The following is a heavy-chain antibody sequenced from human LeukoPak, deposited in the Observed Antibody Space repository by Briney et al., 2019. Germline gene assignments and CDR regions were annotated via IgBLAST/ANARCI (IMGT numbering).Heavy chain of an antibody. CDR1: GFTFSSYD. CDR3: PRAPPGTGWLIDY. D-gene: IGHD6-19*01. Sequence: GGALRLSCAASGFTFSSYDMLWVRQATGEGLEWVSAINTAGDTYYPDSVQGRSTVSRENDKSSFYLPINSLRAGDTAVHFSPRAPPGTGWLIDYWGQGTLVTVSS. CDR2: INTAGDT. V-gene: IGHV3-13*04. J-gene: IGHJ4*02.